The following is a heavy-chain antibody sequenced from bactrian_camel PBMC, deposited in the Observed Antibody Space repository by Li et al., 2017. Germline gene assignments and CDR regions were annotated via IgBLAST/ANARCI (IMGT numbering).Heavy chain of an antibody. Sequence: DVQLVESGGGSVETGGSLTLSCVASGYDVSADCMSWFRQIPGKEREGVAMSKTGGAHFWYADSVKGRVTISQDTDKNALYLEMNNLKPDDTAIYYCAAGWGIRPRIATLDSYEYQSWGPGTQVTVS. CDR1: GYDVSADC. CDR2: SKTGGAHF. J-gene: IGHJ4*01. CDR3: AAGWGIRPRIATLDSYEYQS. D-gene: IGHD1*01. V-gene: IGHV3S31*01.